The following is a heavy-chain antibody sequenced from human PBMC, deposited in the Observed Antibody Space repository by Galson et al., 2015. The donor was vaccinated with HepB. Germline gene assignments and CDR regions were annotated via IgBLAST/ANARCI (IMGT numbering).Heavy chain of an antibody. CDR2: ISSSSSYI. J-gene: IGHJ4*02. Sequence: SLRLSCAASGFTFSSYSMNWVRQAPGKGLEWVSSISSSSSYIYYADSVKGRFTISRDNAKNSLYLQMNSLRAEDTAVYYCARGVDTAMSGHPLPGTIDYWGQGTLVTVSS. V-gene: IGHV3-21*01. D-gene: IGHD5-18*01. CDR3: ARGVDTAMSGHPLPGTIDY. CDR1: GFTFSSYS.